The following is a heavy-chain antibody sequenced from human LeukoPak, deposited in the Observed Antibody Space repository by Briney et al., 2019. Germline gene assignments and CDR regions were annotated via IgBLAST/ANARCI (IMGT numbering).Heavy chain of an antibody. V-gene: IGHV1-46*01. D-gene: IGHD2-2*02. CDR2: INPSGGST. CDR3: ARESPLGYCSSTSCYSYYYGMDV. J-gene: IGHJ6*02. Sequence: ASVKVSCKASEYTFTSYYMHWVRQAPGQGLEWMGIINPSGGSTSYAQKFQGRVTMTRDTSTSTAYMELRSLRSDGTAVYYCARESPLGYCSSTSCYSYYYGMDVWGQGTTVTVSS. CDR1: EYTFTSYY.